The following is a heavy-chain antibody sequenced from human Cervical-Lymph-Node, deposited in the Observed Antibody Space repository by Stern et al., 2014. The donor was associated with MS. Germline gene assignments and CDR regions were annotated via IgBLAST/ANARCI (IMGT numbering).Heavy chain of an antibody. J-gene: IGHJ5*02. V-gene: IGHV1-2*02. Sequence: VQLVESGAEVKKPGASVKVSCKASGYSFTGYFMHWVRQAPGQGLEWMGWINPNSGATDFAQKFQGRVTMTRDTSISTAYMELNSLRSDDTAVYYCATATGVQARFWFDPWGQGTLVIVSS. CDR1: GYSFTGYF. D-gene: IGHD3-10*01. CDR2: INPNSGAT. CDR3: ATATGVQARFWFDP.